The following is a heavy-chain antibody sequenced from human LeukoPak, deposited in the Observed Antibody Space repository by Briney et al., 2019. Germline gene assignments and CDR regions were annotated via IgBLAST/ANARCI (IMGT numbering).Heavy chain of an antibody. CDR2: ISWNSGSI. V-gene: IGHV3-9*01. J-gene: IGHJ4*02. CDR1: GFTFDDYA. D-gene: IGHD1-14*01. Sequence: GGSLRLSCAASGFTFDDYAMHWVRQAPGKGLEGVSGISWNSGSIGYADSVKGRFTISRDNAKNSLYLQMNSLRAEDTALCYCAKDIATGNRLYYFDYWGQGTLVTVSS. CDR3: AKDIATGNRLYYFDY.